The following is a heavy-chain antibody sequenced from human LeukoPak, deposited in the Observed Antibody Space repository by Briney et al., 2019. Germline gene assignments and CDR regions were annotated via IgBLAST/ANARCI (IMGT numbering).Heavy chain of an antibody. Sequence: GGSLKLSCAASGFTFSNYWMYWARQAPGQGLVWVSRINSEGKTTHYADSVKGRFIVSRDNAKNTLYLQMNSLSAEDTAVYYCARDPGSYAHDWYFDLWGRGTLVSVSS. CDR3: ARDPGSYAHDWYFDL. D-gene: IGHD1-26*01. CDR1: GFTFSNYW. CDR2: INSEGKTT. J-gene: IGHJ2*01. V-gene: IGHV3-74*01.